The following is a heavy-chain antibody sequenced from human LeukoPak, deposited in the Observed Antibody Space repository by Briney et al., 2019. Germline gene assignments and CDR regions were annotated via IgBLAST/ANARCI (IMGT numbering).Heavy chain of an antibody. Sequence: PSETLSLTCTVSGGSISSYYWSWIRQPPGKGLEWLGYIYYSGSTNYNPSLKSRVTISVDTSKNQFSLKLSSVTAADTAVYYCARHGSSGWYSGWFDPWGQGTLVTVSS. V-gene: IGHV4-59*01. CDR2: IYYSGST. CDR3: ARHGSSGWYSGWFDP. J-gene: IGHJ5*02. CDR1: GGSISSYY. D-gene: IGHD6-19*01.